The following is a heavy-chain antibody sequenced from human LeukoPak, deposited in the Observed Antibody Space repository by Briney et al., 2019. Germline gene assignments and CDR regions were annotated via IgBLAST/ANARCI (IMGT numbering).Heavy chain of an antibody. Sequence: GGSLRLSCAASGFTFSSYSMNWVRQAPGKGLEWVANIKQDGSEKYYVDSVKGRFITSRDNAKKSLYLQMNSLRAEDTAVYYCAREAYDDFWSGSWRYYYYMDVWGKGTTVTVSS. J-gene: IGHJ6*03. V-gene: IGHV3-7*01. CDR3: AREAYDDFWSGSWRYYYYMDV. CDR2: IKQDGSEK. D-gene: IGHD3-3*01. CDR1: GFTFSSYS.